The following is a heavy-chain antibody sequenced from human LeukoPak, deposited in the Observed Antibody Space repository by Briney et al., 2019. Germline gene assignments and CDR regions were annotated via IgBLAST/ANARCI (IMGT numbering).Heavy chain of an antibody. V-gene: IGHV4-30-2*01. Sequence: KSSEILSLTCTVSGGSISSGGYYWSWIRQPPGKGLEWIGYIYHSGSTYYNPSLKSRVTISVDRSKNQFSLKLSSVTAADTAVYYCARGLRDIVVVPAAIADDFWSGSAPSGNFDLWGRGTLVTVSS. J-gene: IGHJ2*01. CDR1: GGSISSGGYY. CDR2: IYHSGST. D-gene: IGHD2-2*02. CDR3: ARGLRDIVVVPAAIADDFWSGSAPSGNFDL.